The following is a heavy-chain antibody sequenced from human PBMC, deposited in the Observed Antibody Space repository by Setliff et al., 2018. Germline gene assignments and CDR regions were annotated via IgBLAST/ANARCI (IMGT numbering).Heavy chain of an antibody. V-gene: IGHV1-46*01. Sequence: ASVKVSCKASGYTFTSYYMPWVRQAPGQGLEWMGIINPSGGSTSYAQKFQGRVNMTRATSTSTVYMELSSLRSEDTSVYYCARDLPLYYYDSSCQRGRAFGIWGQGTMVTVSS. J-gene: IGHJ3*02. CDR2: INPSGGST. D-gene: IGHD3-22*01. CDR3: ARDLPLYYYDSSCQRGRAFGI. CDR1: GYTFTSYY.